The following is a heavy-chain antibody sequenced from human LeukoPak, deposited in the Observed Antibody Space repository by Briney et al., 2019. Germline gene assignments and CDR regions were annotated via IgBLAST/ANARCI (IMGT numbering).Heavy chain of an antibody. D-gene: IGHD2-21*02. J-gene: IGHJ4*02. CDR3: ARETISGGDCWDY. V-gene: IGHV4-34*01. CDR2: INHSGST. Sequence: SETLSLTCAVYGGSFSGYYWSWIRQPPGKGLEWIGEINHSGSTNYNPSLKSRVTISVDTSKNQFSLKLSSVTAADTAVYYCARETISGGDCWDYWGQGTLVTVSS. CDR1: GGSFSGYY.